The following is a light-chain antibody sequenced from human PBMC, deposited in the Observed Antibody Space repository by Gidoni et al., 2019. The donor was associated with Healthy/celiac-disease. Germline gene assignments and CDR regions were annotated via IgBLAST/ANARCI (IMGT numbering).Light chain of an antibody. CDR2: DAP. CDR3: QQRSNWPEGFT. V-gene: IGKV3-11*01. J-gene: IGKJ3*01. CDR1: QSVSSY. Sequence: EIVFTQSPATLSLSPGERATLSCRASQSVSSYLAWYQQKPGQAPRLLIYDAPNRATGIPARFSGSGSGTDFTLTISSLEPEDFAVYYCQQRSNWPEGFTFGPGTKVDIK.